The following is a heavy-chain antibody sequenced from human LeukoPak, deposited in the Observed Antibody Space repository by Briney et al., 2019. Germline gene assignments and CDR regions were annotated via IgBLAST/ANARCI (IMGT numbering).Heavy chain of an antibody. CDR1: GYAFTSYG. D-gene: IGHD3-10*01. Sequence: ASVKVSCKASGYAFTSYGISWVRQAPGQGLEWMGWISTYTDNTNYAQKLQGRVTMTTDTSTSTAYMELRSLRSDDTAVYYCARDPGSGSYYYYGMDVWGQGTTVTVSS. CDR3: ARDPGSGSYYYYGMDV. V-gene: IGHV1-18*01. CDR2: ISTYTDNT. J-gene: IGHJ6*02.